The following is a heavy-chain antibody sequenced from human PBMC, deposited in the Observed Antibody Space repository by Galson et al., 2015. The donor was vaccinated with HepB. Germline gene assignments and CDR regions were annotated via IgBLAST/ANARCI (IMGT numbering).Heavy chain of an antibody. CDR1: GFTFGDYS. D-gene: IGHD3-10*02. J-gene: IGHJ4*02. CDR3: SIGHLFGVI. Sequence: SLRLSCAGSGFTFGDYSLNWFRQAPGKGLEWVGFIRNKAYGETTQYAASVKGRFTISRDDSKSIAYLQMDSLKTEDTAVYFCSIGHLFGVIWGQGTLVTVSS. V-gene: IGHV3-49*03. CDR2: IRNKAYGETT.